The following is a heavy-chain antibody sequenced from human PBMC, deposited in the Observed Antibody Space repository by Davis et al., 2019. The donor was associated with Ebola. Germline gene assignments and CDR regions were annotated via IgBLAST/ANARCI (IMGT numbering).Heavy chain of an antibody. V-gene: IGHV4-39*02. CDR2: IYSTGYT. D-gene: IGHD2-15*01. CDR3: ARRGPLRPIDY. Sequence: SETLSLTCTVSGGSISRSSYYWGWIRQPPGVGLEWIGDIYSTGYTQYNPSLKSRLTISVDPYRSHFSLILNSVTAADTAVYYCARRGPLRPIDYWGQGIRVIVSS. CDR1: GGSISRSSYY. J-gene: IGHJ4*02.